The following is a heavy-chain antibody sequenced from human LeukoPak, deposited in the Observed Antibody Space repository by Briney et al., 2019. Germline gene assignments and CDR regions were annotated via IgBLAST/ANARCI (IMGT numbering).Heavy chain of an antibody. J-gene: IGHJ4*02. Sequence: SGGSLRLSCAASGFTFSSYSMNWVRQAPGKGLEWVSYISSSSSTIYYADSVKGRFTISRDNAKNSLYLQMNSLRAEDTAVYYCARGYDFWSGYSRYFDYWGQGTLVTVSS. CDR1: GFTFSSYS. CDR3: ARGYDFWSGYSRYFDY. CDR2: ISSSSSTI. D-gene: IGHD3-3*01. V-gene: IGHV3-48*01.